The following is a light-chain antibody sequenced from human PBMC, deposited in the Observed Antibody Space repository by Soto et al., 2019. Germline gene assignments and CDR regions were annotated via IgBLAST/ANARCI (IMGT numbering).Light chain of an antibody. CDR3: QQYGSSPFT. CDR1: QSVSSSY. Sequence: ELVLTQSPGTLSLSPGARATLSCRASQSVSSSYLAWYQQKPGQAPRLLIYGASSRATGIPDRFSGSGSGTAGTITISRLEPEDVEVYYGQQYGSSPFTFGPGTKVDIK. J-gene: IGKJ3*01. CDR2: GAS. V-gene: IGKV3-20*01.